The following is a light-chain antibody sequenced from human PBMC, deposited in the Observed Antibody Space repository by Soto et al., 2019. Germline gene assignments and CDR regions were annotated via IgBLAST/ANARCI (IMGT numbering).Light chain of an antibody. Sequence: EIVLPQSPGTLSLSPGERATLSCRASQSVSSNYLAWYQQKPGQAPRPLIYGASSRATGIPDRFSGSGAGTDFTLTISRLEPEDFALYYGQQYGSSPWTFGQGTKGEIK. CDR2: GAS. V-gene: IGKV3-20*01. CDR3: QQYGSSPWT. CDR1: QSVSSNY. J-gene: IGKJ1*01.